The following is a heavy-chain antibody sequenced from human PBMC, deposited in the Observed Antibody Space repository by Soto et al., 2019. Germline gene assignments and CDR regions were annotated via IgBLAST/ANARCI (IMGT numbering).Heavy chain of an antibody. CDR1: GYTFTSYD. CDR2: MNPNSGNT. Sequence: GASVKVSCKASGYTFTSYDINWVRQATGQGLEWIGWMNPNSGNTGYAQKFQGRVTMTRNTSISTAYMELSSLRSEDTAVYYCARVLGYCSGGSCYTNWFDPWGQGTLVTVSS. J-gene: IGHJ5*02. D-gene: IGHD2-15*01. CDR3: ARVLGYCSGGSCYTNWFDP. V-gene: IGHV1-8*01.